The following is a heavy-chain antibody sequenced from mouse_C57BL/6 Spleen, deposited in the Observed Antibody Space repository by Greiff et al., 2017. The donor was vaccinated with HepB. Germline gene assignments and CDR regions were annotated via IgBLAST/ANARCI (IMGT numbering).Heavy chain of an antibody. CDR3: ARRDSNYDAMDY. V-gene: IGHV1-82*01. CDR1: GYAFSSSW. CDR2: IYPGDGDT. J-gene: IGHJ4*01. D-gene: IGHD2-5*01. Sequence: VQLVESGPELVKPGASVKISCKASGYAFSSSWMNWVKQRPGKGLEWIGRIYPGDGDTNYNGKFKGKDTLTADKSSSTAYMQLSSLTSEDSAVYCCARRDSNYDAMDYWGQGTSVTVSS.